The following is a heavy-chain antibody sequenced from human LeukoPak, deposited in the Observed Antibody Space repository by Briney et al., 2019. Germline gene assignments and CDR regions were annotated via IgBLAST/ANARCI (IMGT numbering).Heavy chain of an antibody. V-gene: IGHV4-59*01. CDR2: IYYSGSA. CDR1: GGSISSYY. Sequence: SETLSLTCTVSGGSISSYYWSWIRQPPGKGLEWIGFIYYSGSANYNPSLRSRVTISVDTSKNQFSLKLTSVTAAATAVYYCARTGVVATSYFFDYWGQGTLVTVSS. J-gene: IGHJ4*02. D-gene: IGHD5-12*01. CDR3: ARTGVVATSYFFDY.